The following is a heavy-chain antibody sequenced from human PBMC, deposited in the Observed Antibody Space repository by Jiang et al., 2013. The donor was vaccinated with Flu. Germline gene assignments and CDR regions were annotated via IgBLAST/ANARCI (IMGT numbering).Heavy chain of an antibody. CDR1: GGTLSSYA. CDR2: IIPIFGTT. CDR3: ARAIGGYSYGPFEY. V-gene: IGHV1-69*01. J-gene: IGHJ4*02. Sequence: GAEVKKPGSSLRVSCKASGGTLSSYASNWVRQAPGQGLEWMGGIIPIFGTTEYAQKFQGRVTITADESTGTVYMELTGLKSEDTAVYYCARAIGGYSYGPFEYWGQGTLVTVSA. D-gene: IGHD5-18*01.